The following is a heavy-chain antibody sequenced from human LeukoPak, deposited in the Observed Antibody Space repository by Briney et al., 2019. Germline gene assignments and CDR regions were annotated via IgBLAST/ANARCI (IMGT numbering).Heavy chain of an antibody. V-gene: IGHV4-38-2*01. CDR1: GYSVSSGYY. Sequence: SETLSLNCPVSGYSVSSGYYWGWIRQPPGKGLELIGSMYHSGDTYYNPSLKSRVTISVDTSKNQLSLKLSSVTAADTAVYYCARSKAHLSTSWYGTWFDPWGQGTLVTVSS. J-gene: IGHJ5*02. D-gene: IGHD2-2*01. CDR2: MYHSGDT. CDR3: ARSKAHLSTSWYGTWFDP.